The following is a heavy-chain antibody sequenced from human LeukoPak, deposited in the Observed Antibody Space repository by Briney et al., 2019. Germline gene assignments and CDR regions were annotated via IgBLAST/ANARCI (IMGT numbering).Heavy chain of an antibody. Sequence: ASVKVSCKASGYTFTSYGISWVRQAPGQGLQWMGWISAYNGNTNYAQKLQGRVTMTTDTPTSTAYMELRSLRSDDTAVYYCARYGIVGATPTFDYWGQGTLVTVSS. J-gene: IGHJ4*02. CDR3: ARYGIVGATPTFDY. CDR1: GYTFTSYG. V-gene: IGHV1-18*01. D-gene: IGHD1-26*01. CDR2: ISAYNGNT.